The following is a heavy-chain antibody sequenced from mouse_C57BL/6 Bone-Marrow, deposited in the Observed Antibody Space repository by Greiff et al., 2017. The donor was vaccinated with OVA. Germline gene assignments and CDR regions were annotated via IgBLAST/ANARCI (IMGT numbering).Heavy chain of an antibody. CDR3: AREGKFPWFAY. CDR1: GYTFTSYW. CDR2: IDPSDSYT. Sequence: QVQLQQPGAELVMPGASVKLSCKASGYTFTSYWMHWVKQRPGQGLEWIGEIDPSDSYTNYNQKFKGKSTLTVDKSSSTAYMQLSSLTSEDSAVYYCAREGKFPWFAYWGQGTLVTVSA. V-gene: IGHV1-69*01. J-gene: IGHJ3*01.